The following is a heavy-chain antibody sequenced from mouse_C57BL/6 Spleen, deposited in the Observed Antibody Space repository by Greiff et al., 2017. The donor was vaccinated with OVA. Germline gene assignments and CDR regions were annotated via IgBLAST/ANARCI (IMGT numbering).Heavy chain of an antibody. V-gene: IGHV1-64*01. CDR2: IHPNSGST. CDR1: GYTFTSYW. D-gene: IGHD2-5*01. CDR3: ARDYSNYEYYFDY. J-gene: IGHJ2*01. Sequence: QVQLQQPGAELVKPGASVKLSCKASGYTFTSYWMHWVKQRPGQGLEWIGMIHPNSGSTNYNEKFKSKATLTVDKSSSTAYMQLSSLTSEDSAVYYCARDYSNYEYYFDYWGKGTTLTVSS.